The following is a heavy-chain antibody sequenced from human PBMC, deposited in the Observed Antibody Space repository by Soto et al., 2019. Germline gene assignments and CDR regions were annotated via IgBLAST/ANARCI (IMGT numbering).Heavy chain of an antibody. Sequence: ASVKVSCKASGYSFTTHAMIWVRQAPGQRPEWMGWINAGNGNTKYSQKFQGRVTITRDTSASTAYMELSSLRSEDTAVYYCARLQDSSGYYGEYYYGMDVWGQGTTVTVSS. V-gene: IGHV1-3*01. J-gene: IGHJ6*02. D-gene: IGHD3-22*01. CDR2: INAGNGNT. CDR1: GYSFTTHA. CDR3: ARLQDSSGYYGEYYYGMDV.